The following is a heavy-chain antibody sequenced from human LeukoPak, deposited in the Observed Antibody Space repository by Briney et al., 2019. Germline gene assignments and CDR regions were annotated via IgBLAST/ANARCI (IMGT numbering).Heavy chain of an antibody. CDR3: ARRAYSSGYYYFDY. CDR1: GGSISSYY. V-gene: IGHV4-59*08. Sequence: SETLSLTCTVSGGSISSYYWSWIRQPPGKGLEWIGYIHYSGTTNYNPSLKSRVTISVDTSKNQFSLKLRSVTAADTAVYYCARRAYSSGYYYFDYWGQGTLVTVSS. J-gene: IGHJ4*02. D-gene: IGHD3-22*01. CDR2: IHYSGTT.